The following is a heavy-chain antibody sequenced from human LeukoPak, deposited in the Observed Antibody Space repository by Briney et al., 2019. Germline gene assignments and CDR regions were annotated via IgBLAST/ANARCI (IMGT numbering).Heavy chain of an antibody. CDR3: ARGPSLDY. J-gene: IGHJ4*02. CDR1: GGSFSGYY. V-gene: IGHV4-34*01. CDR2: INHSGSN. Sequence: SETLSLTCAVYGGSFSGYYWSWIRQPPGKGLEWIGEINHSGSNNYNPSLKSRVTISVDTSKNQFSLKLSSVTAADTAVYYCARGPSLDYWGQGTLVTVSS.